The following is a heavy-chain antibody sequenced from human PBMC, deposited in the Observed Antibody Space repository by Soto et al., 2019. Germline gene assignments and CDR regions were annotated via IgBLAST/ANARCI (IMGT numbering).Heavy chain of an antibody. J-gene: IGHJ6*02. CDR3: ARKGYIGNFGWDV. CDR2: ISISKGKT. Sequence: QVQLVQSGAEVKRPGASVKVSCKASGYTFRNYDVAWVRRAPGHGLEWMGWISISKGKTYYQESLQGRVTMTMDTGTTTAYMEVRSLRSDDTDVYYCARKGYIGNFGWDVLGQGTTVTVSS. V-gene: IGHV1-18*01. D-gene: IGHD5-12*01. CDR1: GYTFRNYD.